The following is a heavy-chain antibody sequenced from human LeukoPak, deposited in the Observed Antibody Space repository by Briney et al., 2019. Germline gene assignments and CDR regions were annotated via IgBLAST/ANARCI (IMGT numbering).Heavy chain of an antibody. CDR3: ARVGGWYRYFFDY. D-gene: IGHD6-19*01. J-gene: IGHJ4*02. CDR1: GYTFANYH. Sequence: ASVKVSCKASGYTFANYHVHWVRQAPGQGLEWMGMITPSDGSTNYAQKFQGRVTMTRDMSTSTVYMELSSLRSEDTAVYYCARVGGWYRYFFDYWGQGTLLTVSS. CDR2: ITPSDGST. V-gene: IGHV1-46*01.